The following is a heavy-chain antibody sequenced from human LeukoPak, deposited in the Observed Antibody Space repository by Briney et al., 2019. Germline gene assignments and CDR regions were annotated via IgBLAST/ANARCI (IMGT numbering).Heavy chain of an antibody. V-gene: IGHV1-3*01. J-gene: IGHJ4*02. D-gene: IGHD6-19*01. Sequence: ASVKVSCTASGYTFTSYALHWVRQAPGQRLEWMGWINAGTGNTKYSQEFQGRVTITRDTSATTAYMELSSLRSEDTAVYYCAREIAVAGFDYWGQGTLVTVSS. CDR3: AREIAVAGFDY. CDR2: INAGTGNT. CDR1: GYTFTSYA.